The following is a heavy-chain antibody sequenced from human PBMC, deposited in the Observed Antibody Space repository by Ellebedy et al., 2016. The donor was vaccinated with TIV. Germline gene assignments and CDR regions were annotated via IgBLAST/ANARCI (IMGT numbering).Heavy chain of an antibody. CDR1: GGSISSYY. J-gene: IGHJ5*02. V-gene: IGHV4-59*08. D-gene: IGHD2-21*01. CDR2: IYYSGST. CDR3: ASQRGDSNWFDP. Sequence: MPGGSLRLSCTVSGGSISSYYWSWIRPPPGKGLEWIGYIYYSGSTNYNPSLKSRVTISVDTSKNQFSLKLSSVTAADTAVYYCASQRGDSNWFDPWGQGTLVTVSS.